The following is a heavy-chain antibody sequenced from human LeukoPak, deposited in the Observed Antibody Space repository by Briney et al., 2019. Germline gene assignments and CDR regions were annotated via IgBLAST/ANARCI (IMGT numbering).Heavy chain of an antibody. V-gene: IGHV3-30*02. J-gene: IGHJ4*02. Sequence: SGGSLRLSCAASGFTFSSYGMHWVRQAPGKGLEWVAFIRYDGSNKYYADFVKGRFTISRDNSNNTLYLQMNSLRAEDTAVYYCAKDAKPTYYYGSGSIDYWGQGTLVTVSS. CDR1: GFTFSSYG. CDR2: IRYDGSNK. D-gene: IGHD3-10*01. CDR3: AKDAKPTYYYGSGSIDY.